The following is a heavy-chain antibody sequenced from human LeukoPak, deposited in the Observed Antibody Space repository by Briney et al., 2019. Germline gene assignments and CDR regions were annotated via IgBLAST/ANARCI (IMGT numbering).Heavy chain of an antibody. J-gene: IGHJ6*03. D-gene: IGHD6-6*01. Sequence: ASVTVSCKASGYTFTSYDINWVRQATGQGLEWMGWMNPNSGYTGYAQKFQGRVTMTRNTSISTAYMELSSLRSEDTAVYYCARGRQLVGYYYMDVWGKGTTVTVS. CDR1: GYTFTSYD. CDR2: MNPNSGYT. V-gene: IGHV1-8*01. CDR3: ARGRQLVGYYYMDV.